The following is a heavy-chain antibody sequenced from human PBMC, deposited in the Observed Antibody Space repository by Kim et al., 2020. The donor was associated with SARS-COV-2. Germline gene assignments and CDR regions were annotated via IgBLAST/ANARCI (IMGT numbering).Heavy chain of an antibody. CDR3: ATSPRRFGPLDN. V-gene: IGHV3-33*01. D-gene: IGHD3-10*01. Sequence: YNVDSGKGRFTISRDNSKNTLYLHMNSLRAEDTAVYYCATSPRRFGPLDNWGQGTLVTVSS. J-gene: IGHJ4*02.